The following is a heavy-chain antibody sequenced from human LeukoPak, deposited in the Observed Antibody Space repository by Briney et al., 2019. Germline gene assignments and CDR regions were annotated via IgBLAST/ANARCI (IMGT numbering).Heavy chain of an antibody. Sequence: SETLSLTCTVSGGSISSGSYYWSWIRQPAGKGLEWIGRIYTSGSTNYNPSLKSRVTISVDTSKNQFSLKLSSVTAADTAVYYCARAPSIVGATDYWGRGTLVTVSS. V-gene: IGHV4-61*02. CDR3: ARAPSIVGATDY. D-gene: IGHD1-26*01. CDR1: GGSISSGSYY. J-gene: IGHJ4*02. CDR2: IYTSGST.